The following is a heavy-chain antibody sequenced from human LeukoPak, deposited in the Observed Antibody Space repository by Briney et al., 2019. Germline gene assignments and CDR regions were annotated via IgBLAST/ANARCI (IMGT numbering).Heavy chain of an antibody. V-gene: IGHV3-48*01. J-gene: IGHJ4*02. Sequence: GGSLRLSCAASGFTFSSYSMNWVRQAPGKGLEWVSYISSSSSTIYYADSVKGRFTISRDNAKNSLYLQMNSLRAEDTAVYYCARDRDDYDFWSGYPEDYWGQGTLVTVSS. CDR3: ARDRDDYDFWSGYPEDY. D-gene: IGHD3-3*01. CDR1: GFTFSSYS. CDR2: ISSSSSTI.